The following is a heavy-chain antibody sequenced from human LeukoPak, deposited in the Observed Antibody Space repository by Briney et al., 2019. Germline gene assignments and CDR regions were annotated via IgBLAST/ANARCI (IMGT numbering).Heavy chain of an antibody. D-gene: IGHD2-2*02. J-gene: IGHJ5*02. V-gene: IGHV3-53*01. CDR1: GFTFDDYG. CDR3: ARGDCSGTSCYNTNWFDP. CDR2: IYSGGST. Sequence: GGSLRLSCAASGFTFDDYGMSWVRQAPGKGLELVSVIYSGGSTYYADSVKGRFTISRDNSKNTLYLQMNSLRAEDTAVYYCARGDCSGTSCYNTNWFDPWGQGTLVTVSS.